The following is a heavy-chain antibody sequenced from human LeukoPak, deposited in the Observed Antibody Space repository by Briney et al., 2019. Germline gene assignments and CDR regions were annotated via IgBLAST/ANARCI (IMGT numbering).Heavy chain of an antibody. CDR2: ISTYNSNT. CDR3: ARGRDTSGYYSGYYYFYYMDV. D-gene: IGHD3-22*01. CDR1: GYIFTSHG. V-gene: IGHV1-18*01. J-gene: IGHJ6*03. Sequence: GASVKVSCKASGYIFTSHGISWVRQAPGQGLGWMGWISTYNSNTNYAQKLQGRVTMTTDTSTSTAYMELSSLKSDDTAVYYCARGRDTSGYYSGYYYFYYMDVWGNGTTVTVSS.